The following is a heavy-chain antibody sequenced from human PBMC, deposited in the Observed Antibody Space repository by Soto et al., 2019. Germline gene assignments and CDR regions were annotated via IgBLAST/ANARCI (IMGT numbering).Heavy chain of an antibody. J-gene: IGHJ4*02. CDR2: INPNSGGT. D-gene: IGHD2-8*02. CDR3: ARRYSIKEYWFDY. Sequence: VASVKVSCKASGYTFTGYYMHWVRQAPGQGLEWMGWINPNSGGTNYAQKFQGRVTMTRDTSISTAYMELSRLRSDDTAVYYCARRYSIKEYWFDYWGQGTLVTVSS. CDR1: GYTFTGYY. V-gene: IGHV1-2*02.